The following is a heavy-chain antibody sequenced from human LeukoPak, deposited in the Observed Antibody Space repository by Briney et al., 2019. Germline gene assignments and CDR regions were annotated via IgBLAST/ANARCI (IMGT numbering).Heavy chain of an antibody. CDR3: AKGVATITSLNWYFDL. V-gene: IGHV3-9*03. CDR2: ISWNSGSI. D-gene: IGHD5-12*01. J-gene: IGHJ2*01. CDR1: GFTFDDYA. Sequence: GGSLRLSCAASGFTFDDYAMHWVRQAPGKGLEWVSGISWNSGSIGYADSVKGRSTISRDNAKNSLYLQMSSLRAEDMALYYCAKGVATITSLNWYFDLWGRGTLVTVSS.